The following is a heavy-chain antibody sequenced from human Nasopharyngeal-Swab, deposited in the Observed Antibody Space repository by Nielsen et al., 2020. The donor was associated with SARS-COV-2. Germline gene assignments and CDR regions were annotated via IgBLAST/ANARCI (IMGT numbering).Heavy chain of an antibody. CDR1: GFNFSDYY. CDR3: ARYSTSSNYYNGLDV. V-gene: IGHV3-11*01. J-gene: IGHJ6*02. Sequence: GASLRLSCAASGFNFSDYYMSWIRQAPGKGLEWVSYISRAGSVVYYADSLEGRFTISRDDAKNSVYLQMNSLRAEDTAVYYCARYSTSSNYYNGLDVWGQGTMVTVFS. D-gene: IGHD6-6*01. CDR2: ISRAGSVV.